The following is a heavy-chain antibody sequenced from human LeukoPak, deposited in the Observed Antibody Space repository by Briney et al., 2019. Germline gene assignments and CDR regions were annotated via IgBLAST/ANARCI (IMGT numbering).Heavy chain of an antibody. CDR3: ASASLSGSLLPRDY. D-gene: IGHD1-26*01. V-gene: IGHV3-13*01. Sequence: GGSLRLSCAASGFTFSSYDMHWVRQATGKGLEWVSAIGTAGDTYYPGSVKGRFTISRENTKNSLYLQMNSLRAEDTAVYYCASASLSGSLLPRDYWGQGTLVTVSS. CDR1: GFTFSSYD. CDR2: IGTAGDT. J-gene: IGHJ4*02.